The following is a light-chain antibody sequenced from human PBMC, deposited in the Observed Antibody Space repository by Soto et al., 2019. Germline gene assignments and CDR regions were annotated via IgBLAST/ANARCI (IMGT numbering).Light chain of an antibody. CDR1: QSVRTK. CDR2: GAS. Sequence: FVLTQSPETLSLSPGETATLSCRASQSVRTKLAWYQQKAGQAPRLVIYGASTRATGIPDRFSGSGSGTEFTLTISSLQSDDFAFYYCQQYNSWPPITLGQGTRLEIK. J-gene: IGKJ5*01. V-gene: IGKV3-15*01. CDR3: QQYNSWPPIT.